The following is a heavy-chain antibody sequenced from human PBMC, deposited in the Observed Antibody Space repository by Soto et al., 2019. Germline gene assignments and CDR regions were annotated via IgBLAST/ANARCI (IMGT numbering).Heavy chain of an antibody. CDR2: IDNTGTTT. Sequence: GGSLRLSSAPSGFTFSTYWMHWVRQTPGKGLVWVSRIDNTGTTTTDADSVTGRFTISRDNAKITLYLQMNSLRAEDTAVYYCARDQTVAGPTTFDYCGQGTLVTVCS. J-gene: IGHJ4*02. CDR3: ARDQTVAGPTTFDY. CDR1: GFTFSTYW. D-gene: IGHD6-19*01. V-gene: IGHV3-74*01.